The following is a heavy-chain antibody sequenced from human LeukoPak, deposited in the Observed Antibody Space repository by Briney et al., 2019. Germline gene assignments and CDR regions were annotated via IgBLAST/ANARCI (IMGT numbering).Heavy chain of an antibody. CDR3: ARAFRSGSYYFDY. D-gene: IGHD3-10*01. CDR1: EFTFSSYS. Sequence: GGSLRLSCAASEFTFSSYSMNWVRQAPGKGLEWVSYLSSSSGTIYYADSVKGRFTISRDNAKNSLYLQMNSLRDEDTAVYYCARAFRSGSYYFDYWGQGTLVTVSS. V-gene: IGHV3-48*02. CDR2: LSSSSGTI. J-gene: IGHJ4*02.